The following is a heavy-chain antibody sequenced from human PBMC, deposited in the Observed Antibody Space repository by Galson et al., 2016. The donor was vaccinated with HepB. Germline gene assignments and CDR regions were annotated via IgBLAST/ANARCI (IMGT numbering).Heavy chain of an antibody. J-gene: IGHJ2*01. D-gene: IGHD3-10*01. Sequence: SLRLSCAASGFTFSSYTMNWVRQAPGKGLESVSYISSTGTTMYYADSAKGRFTISRGNAQNSLYLQMNSLRDEDTAVYYCARVYFGSGSSSAYWYFDLWGRGALVTVSS. CDR3: ARVYFGSGSSSAYWYFDL. CDR2: ISSTGTTM. CDR1: GFTFSSYT. V-gene: IGHV3-48*02.